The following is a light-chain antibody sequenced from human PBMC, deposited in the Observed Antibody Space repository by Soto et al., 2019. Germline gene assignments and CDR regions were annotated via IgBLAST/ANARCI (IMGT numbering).Light chain of an antibody. CDR3: QQSFRLPLT. Sequence: DIVMTQSPLSLPVTPGEPASISCRSSQSLLNSNGYNYLDWYLQEPGQSPQLLIYLGSNRASGVPSRFSGSGSGTDFTLTISSLQPEDFATCYCQQSFRLPLTFGGGTKVDIK. CDR1: QSLLNSNGYNY. CDR2: LGS. V-gene: IGKV2-28*01. J-gene: IGKJ4*01.